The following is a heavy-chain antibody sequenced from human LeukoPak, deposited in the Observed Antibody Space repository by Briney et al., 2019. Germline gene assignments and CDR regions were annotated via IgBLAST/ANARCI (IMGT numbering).Heavy chain of an antibody. Sequence: PSETLSLTCTVSGGSISSYYWSWIRQPPGKGLEWIGYIYYSGSTNYNPSLKSRVTISVDTSKNQFSLKLSSVTAADTAVYYCAGWGLDNYYYYGMDVWGQGTTVTVSS. CDR3: AGWGLDNYYYYGMDV. J-gene: IGHJ6*02. CDR1: GGSISSYY. CDR2: IYYSGST. V-gene: IGHV4-59*08. D-gene: IGHD2-2*03.